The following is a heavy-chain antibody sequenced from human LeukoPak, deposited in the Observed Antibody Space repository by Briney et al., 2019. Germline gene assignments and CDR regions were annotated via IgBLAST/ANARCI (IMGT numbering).Heavy chain of an antibody. Sequence: GRSLRLSCAASGFTFSRYFMHWVRQAPGKGLEWVAVISSDGSQTFYVESVKGRFSISRDNSKNTLYLQMNSLRAEDTAVYFCARERQDTIVHSGAFDIWGQGTMVIVSS. V-gene: IGHV3-30-3*01. D-gene: IGHD3-10*01. CDR1: GFTFSRYF. J-gene: IGHJ3*02. CDR3: ARERQDTIVHSGAFDI. CDR2: ISSDGSQT.